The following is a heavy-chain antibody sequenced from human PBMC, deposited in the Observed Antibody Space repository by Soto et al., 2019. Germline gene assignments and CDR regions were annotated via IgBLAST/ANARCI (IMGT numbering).Heavy chain of an antibody. CDR3: ARVEAISIRFLEWHPMAY. J-gene: IGHJ4*01. CDR2: IIPIFGTA. CDR1: GGTFSSYA. D-gene: IGHD3-3*01. V-gene: IGHV1-69*13. Sequence: SVKVSYKASGGTFSSYAISWVRQAPGQGLEWMGGIIPIFGTANYAQKFQGRVTITADESTSTAYMELSSLRSEDTAVCYCARVEAISIRFLEWHPMAYWGHGTLVTVSS.